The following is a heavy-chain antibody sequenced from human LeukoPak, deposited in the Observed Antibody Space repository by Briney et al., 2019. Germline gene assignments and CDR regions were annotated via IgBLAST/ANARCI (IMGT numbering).Heavy chain of an antibody. J-gene: IGHJ4*02. D-gene: IGHD1-1*01. CDR1: GYTFISYT. CDR3: ARVGPTFYFDY. V-gene: IGHV1-18*01. CDR2: ISGYRGDT. Sequence: ASVKVSCKTSGYTFISYTITWVRQAPGQGLEWMGWISGYRGDTKYAQKVQGRVTMTTDASTGTAYMELGSLTSDDTAVYYCARVGPTFYFDYWGQGTLVTVYS.